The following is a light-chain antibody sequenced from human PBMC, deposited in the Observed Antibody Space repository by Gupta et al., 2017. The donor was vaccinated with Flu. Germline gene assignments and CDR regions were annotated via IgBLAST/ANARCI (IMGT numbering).Light chain of an antibody. J-gene: IGKJ1*01. CDR3: QQSLRTPWT. Sequence: PSSLSASVGDRVTITCRASQSLDNYLNWYQQKPGKVPKLLISVASSLQSGVPLRFSGSGFGTEFTLTITSLQPDDFATYYCQQSLRTPWTFGQGTRVEI. CDR2: VAS. V-gene: IGKV1-39*01. CDR1: QSLDNY.